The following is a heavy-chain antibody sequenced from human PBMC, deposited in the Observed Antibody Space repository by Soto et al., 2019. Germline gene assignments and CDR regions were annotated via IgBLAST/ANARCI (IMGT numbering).Heavy chain of an antibody. D-gene: IGHD2-2*01. CDR1: GFTFSTYW. V-gene: IGHV3-74*01. CDR2: INGDGSDT. CDR3: TRSSTRFSYADS. Sequence: EVQLVESGGVLVQPGGSLRLSCAASGFTFSTYWMHWVRQSPGKGLVWLSRINGDGSDTVYADSVKGRFSISRDNAKNTLYLQMNSPRAEDTAVYYCTRSSTRFSYADSWGQGTLVTVSS. J-gene: IGHJ4*02.